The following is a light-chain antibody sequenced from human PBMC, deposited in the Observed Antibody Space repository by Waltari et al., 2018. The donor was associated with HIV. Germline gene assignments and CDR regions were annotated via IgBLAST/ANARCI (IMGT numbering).Light chain of an antibody. CDR3: SSYTGSTTYG. Sequence: QSALTQPASVSGSPGQSITISCTGTSNDVGSSNYVSWHQPHPGEAPKLIFHDVSDRPSGISNRFSGAKSGKPASLTISGRQTEDDADYYCSSYTGSTTYGVGSGTRVTVL. CDR2: DVS. CDR1: SNDVGSSNY. V-gene: IGLV2-14*03. J-gene: IGLJ1*01.